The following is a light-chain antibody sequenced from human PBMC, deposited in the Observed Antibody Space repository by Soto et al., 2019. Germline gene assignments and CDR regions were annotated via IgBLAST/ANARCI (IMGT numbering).Light chain of an antibody. CDR3: SSYTGSSTPYV. Sequence: QSALTQPASVSGSPGQSITISCTGTSSDVGGYNYVSWYQQHPGKAPKLMIYEVSNRPSGVSNRFSGSKSGNTASLTISGLQAEDEADYYCSSYTGSSTPYVSGTGTKLTVL. CDR1: SSDVGGYNY. J-gene: IGLJ1*01. V-gene: IGLV2-14*01. CDR2: EVS.